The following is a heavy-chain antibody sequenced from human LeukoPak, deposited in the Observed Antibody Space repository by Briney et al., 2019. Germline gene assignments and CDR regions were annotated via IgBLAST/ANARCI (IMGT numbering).Heavy chain of an antibody. CDR1: GFTFSSYA. D-gene: IGHD6-19*01. J-gene: IGHJ5*02. CDR3: ARGRRIAVAVLNWFDP. V-gene: IGHV3-30*04. CDR2: ISYDGSNK. Sequence: GGSLRLSCAASGFTFSSYAMHWVRQAPGKGLEWVAVISYDGSNKYYADSVKGRFTISRDNSKNTLYLQMNSLRAEDTAVYYCARGRRIAVAVLNWFDPWGQGTLVTVSS.